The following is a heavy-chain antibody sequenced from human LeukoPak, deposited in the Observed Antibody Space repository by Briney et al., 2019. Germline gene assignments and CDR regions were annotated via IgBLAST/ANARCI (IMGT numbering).Heavy chain of an antibody. J-gene: IGHJ4*02. D-gene: IGHD5-12*01. Sequence: KPSETLSLTCTVSGGSISSYYWSWIRQPPGKGLEWIGYIYYSGSTNYNPSLKSRVTISVDTSKNQFSLKLSSVTAADTAVYYCARDHIGYDYFDYWGQGTLVTVSS. V-gene: IGHV4-59*01. CDR2: IYYSGST. CDR1: GGSISSYY. CDR3: ARDHIGYDYFDY.